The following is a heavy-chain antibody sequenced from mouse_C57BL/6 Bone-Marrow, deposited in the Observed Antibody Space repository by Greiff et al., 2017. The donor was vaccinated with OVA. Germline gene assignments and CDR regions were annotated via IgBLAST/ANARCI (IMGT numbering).Heavy chain of an antibody. D-gene: IGHD3-2*02. V-gene: IGHV5-12*01. Sequence: EVQVVESGGGLVQPGGSLKLSCAASGFTFSDYYMYWVRQTPEKRLEWVAYISNGGGSTYYPDTVKGRFTISRDNAKNTLNLEMSRLKSEDTAMYYCASCQAYYYAMDYWGQGTAVTVSS. J-gene: IGHJ4*01. CDR2: ISNGGGST. CDR1: GFTFSDYY. CDR3: ASCQAYYYAMDY.